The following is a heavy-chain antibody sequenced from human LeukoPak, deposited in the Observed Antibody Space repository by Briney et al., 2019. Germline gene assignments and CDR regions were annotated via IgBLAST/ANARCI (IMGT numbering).Heavy chain of an antibody. CDR1: GFTFSSYS. CDR3: AKFDAEYTGSYSYYYYMDV. V-gene: IGHV3-21*04. D-gene: IGHD1-26*01. Sequence: GGSLRLSCAASGFTFSSYSMNWVRQAPGKGLEWVSSISSSSSYIYYADSVKGRFTISRDNAKNSLYLQMNSLRAEDTAVYYCAKFDAEYTGSYSYYYYMDVWGKGTTVTVSS. CDR2: ISSSSSYI. J-gene: IGHJ6*03.